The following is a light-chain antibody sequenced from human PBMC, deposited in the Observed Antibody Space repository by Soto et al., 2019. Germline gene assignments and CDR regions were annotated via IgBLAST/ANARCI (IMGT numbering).Light chain of an antibody. Sequence: QSVLTQPPSASGTPGQRVAISCSGSSSNIGSNTVNWYRQFPGTAPQLLIYNNNHRPSGVPDRISGSQSGTSASLAISGLRSEDEADYYCAAWDDSLNGVLFGGGTKVTVL. CDR3: AAWDDSLNGVL. CDR2: NNN. CDR1: SSNIGSNT. V-gene: IGLV1-44*01. J-gene: IGLJ2*01.